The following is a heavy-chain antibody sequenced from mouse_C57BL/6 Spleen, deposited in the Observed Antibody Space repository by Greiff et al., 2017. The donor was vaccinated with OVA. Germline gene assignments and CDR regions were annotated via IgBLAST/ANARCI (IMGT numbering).Heavy chain of an antibody. J-gene: IGHJ3*01. D-gene: IGHD3-2*02. CDR1: GFTFSDYG. CDR3: AEDSSGSAWFAY. V-gene: IGHV5-17*01. Sequence: VQLKESGGGLVKPGGSLKLSCAASGFTFSDYGMHWVRQAPEKGLEWVAYISSGSSTIYYADTVKGRFTISRDNAKNTLFLQMTSLRSEDTAMYYCAEDSSGSAWFAYWGQGTLVTVSA. CDR2: ISSGSSTI.